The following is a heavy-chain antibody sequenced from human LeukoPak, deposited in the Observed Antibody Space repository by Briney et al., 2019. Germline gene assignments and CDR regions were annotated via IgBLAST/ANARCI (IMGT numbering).Heavy chain of an antibody. J-gene: IGHJ4*02. CDR1: GYTFTSYD. D-gene: IGHD2-2*02. V-gene: IGHV1-8*01. CDR3: ARDGGYCSSTSCYSPLDY. CDR2: MNPNSGNT. Sequence: ASVKVSCKASGYTFTSYDINWVRQATGQGLEWMGWMNPNSGNTGYAQKFQGRVTMTRDTSTSTVYMELSSLRSEDTAVYYCARDGGYCSSTSCYSPLDYWGQGTLVTVSS.